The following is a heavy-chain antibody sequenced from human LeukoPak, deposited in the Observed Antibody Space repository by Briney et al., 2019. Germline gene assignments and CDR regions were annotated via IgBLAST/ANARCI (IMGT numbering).Heavy chain of an antibody. CDR3: ARVVPNWGAHYAFDI. CDR2: IYYSGST. J-gene: IGHJ3*02. Sequence: PSETLSLTCTVSGGSISSYYWSWVRQPPGEGLEWIGYIYYSGSTNYNPSLKGRVTISVDTSKNQFSLKLSSVTAADTAVYYGARVVPNWGAHYAFDIWGQGTMVTVSS. V-gene: IGHV4-59*01. CDR1: GGSISSYY. D-gene: IGHD7-27*01.